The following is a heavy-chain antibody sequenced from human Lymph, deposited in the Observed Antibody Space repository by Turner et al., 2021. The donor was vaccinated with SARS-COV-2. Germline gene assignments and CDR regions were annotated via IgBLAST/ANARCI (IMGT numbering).Heavy chain of an antibody. V-gene: IGHV3-30*18. D-gene: IGHD4-17*01. CDR3: AKDTVWGAFDI. CDR1: GFTFSNYG. J-gene: IGHJ3*02. Sequence: QVQLVESGGGVVQPGRSLRLSCAASGFTFSNYGMHWVRQAPGKGLEWVAVILYDGSNKYYVDSVKGRFTISRDNSKNTLYLQMNSLRAEDTAVYYCAKDTVWGAFDIWGQGTMVTVSS. CDR2: ILYDGSNK.